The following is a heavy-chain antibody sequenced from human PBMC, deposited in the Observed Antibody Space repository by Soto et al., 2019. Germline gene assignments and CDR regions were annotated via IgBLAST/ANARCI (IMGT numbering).Heavy chain of an antibody. CDR2: IYYSGST. V-gene: IGHV4-31*03. D-gene: IGHD3-9*01. CDR1: GGSISSGGYY. Sequence: SETLSLTCTVSGGSISSGGYYWSWIRQHPGKGLEWIGYIYYSGSTYYNPSLKSRVTISVDTSKNQFSLKLSSVTAADTAVYYCERDGRLGYFDYWGQGTLVTVSS. CDR3: ERDGRLGYFDY. J-gene: IGHJ4*02.